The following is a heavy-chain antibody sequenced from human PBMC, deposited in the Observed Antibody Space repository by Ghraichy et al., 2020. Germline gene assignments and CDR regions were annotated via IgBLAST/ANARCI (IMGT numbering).Heavy chain of an antibody. V-gene: IGHV3-23*01. Sequence: GGSLRLSCAASGFTFGDYAMSWVRQAPGKGLEWVSAISGSGGSTYYAESVKGRFTVSRDNSESTLYLQMNSLRADDTAVYYCAKAPIYYYDAGSHIGGYYFDNWGQGNLVTVSS. J-gene: IGHJ4*02. CDR1: GFTFGDYA. D-gene: IGHD3-10*01. CDR3: AKAPIYYYDAGSHIGGYYFDN. CDR2: ISGSGGST.